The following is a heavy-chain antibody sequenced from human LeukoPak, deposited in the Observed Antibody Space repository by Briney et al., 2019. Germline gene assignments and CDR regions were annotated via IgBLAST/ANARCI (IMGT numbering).Heavy chain of an antibody. CDR2: IIPIFGTA. Sequence: SVKVSCKASGYTFTSYGISWVRQAPGQGLEWMGGIIPIFGTANYAQKFQGRVTITADESTSTAYMELSSLRSEDTAVYYCARERASRRPGDILTGYYGYWGQGTLVTVSS. CDR3: ARERASRRPGDILTGYYGY. J-gene: IGHJ4*02. D-gene: IGHD3-9*01. V-gene: IGHV1-69*13. CDR1: GYTFTSYG.